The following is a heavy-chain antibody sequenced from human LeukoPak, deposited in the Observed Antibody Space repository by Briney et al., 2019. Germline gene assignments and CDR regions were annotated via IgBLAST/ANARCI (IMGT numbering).Heavy chain of an antibody. D-gene: IGHD7-27*01. CDR3: AKDGGADWGNWFDP. CDR1: GFTFGAYG. V-gene: IGHV3-30*02. CDR2: IRYDGSHK. J-gene: IGHJ5*02. Sequence: PGGSLRLSCAASGFTFGAYGMHWVRQAPGKGLEWAAFIRYDGSHKFYADYVKGRFTISRDNLKNTLYLQMNSLRAEDTAVYYCAKDGGADWGNWFDPWGQGTLVTVSS.